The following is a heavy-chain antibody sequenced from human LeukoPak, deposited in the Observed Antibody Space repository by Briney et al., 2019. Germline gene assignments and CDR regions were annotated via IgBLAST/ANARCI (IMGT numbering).Heavy chain of an antibody. CDR1: GYTFTSYD. V-gene: IGHV1-8*01. J-gene: IGHJ6*02. CDR2: MNPNSGNT. CDR3: AILRYFDWLSHEWSGMDA. Sequence: GASVKVSCKASGYTFTSYDINWVRQATGQGLEWMGWMNPNSGNTGYAQKFQGRVTMTRNTSISTAYMELSSLRSEDTAVYYCAILRYFDWLSHEWSGMDAWGQGTTVTVSS. D-gene: IGHD3-9*01.